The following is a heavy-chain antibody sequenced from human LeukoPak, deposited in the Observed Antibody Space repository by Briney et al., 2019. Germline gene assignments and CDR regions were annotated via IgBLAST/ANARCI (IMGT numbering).Heavy chain of an antibody. D-gene: IGHD3-10*01. CDR2: ISGSGGST. CDR1: GFTFSTHA. Sequence: GGSLRLSCVVSGFTFSTHAMTWVRQAPGKGLEWVSGISGSGGSTYYADSVKGRFTISRDNSKNTLYLQMNSLRAEDTAVYYCAKPYGSGSYYKGGHFDYWGQGTLVTVSS. V-gene: IGHV3-23*01. J-gene: IGHJ4*02. CDR3: AKPYGSGSYYKGGHFDY.